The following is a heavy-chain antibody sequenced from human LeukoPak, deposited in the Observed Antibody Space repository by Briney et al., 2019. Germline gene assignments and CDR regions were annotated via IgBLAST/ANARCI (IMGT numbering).Heavy chain of an antibody. Sequence: GGSLRLSCAASGITFSSYGMHWVRQAPGKGLEWVAVIWYDGSDKYYVDSVKGRFTISRESSKNTLYLQMNSLRAEDTAFYYCARESRDAFDIWGQGTMVTVSS. CDR2: IWYDGSDK. V-gene: IGHV3-33*01. CDR1: GITFSSYG. J-gene: IGHJ3*02. CDR3: ARESRDAFDI.